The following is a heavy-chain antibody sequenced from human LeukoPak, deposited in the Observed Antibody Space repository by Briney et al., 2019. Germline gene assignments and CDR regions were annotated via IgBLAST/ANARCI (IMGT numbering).Heavy chain of an antibody. Sequence: GGSLRLSCAASGFTFSDYYMSWIRQAPGKGLEWVSYISSSGSTIYYADSVKGRFTISRDNAKNTLYLQMNSLRAEDTAVYYCARSGIVVVPNAHFYYWGQGTLVTVSS. CDR3: ARSGIVVVPNAHFYY. V-gene: IGHV3-11*04. CDR2: ISSSGSTI. CDR1: GFTFSDYY. D-gene: IGHD3-22*01. J-gene: IGHJ4*02.